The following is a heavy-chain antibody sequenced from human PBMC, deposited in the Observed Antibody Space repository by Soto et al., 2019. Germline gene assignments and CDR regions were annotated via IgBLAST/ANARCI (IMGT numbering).Heavy chain of an antibody. CDR1: GFTFSSYA. Sequence: PGGSLRLSCAASGFTFSSYAMTWVRQAPGKGLEWVSIISGSDYTYYADSLKGRFTISRDISKNTLYLQMNSLRAEDTAVYYCAKVGSGGWGHFDYWGQGALVTVSS. V-gene: IGHV3-23*01. CDR3: AKVGSGGWGHFDY. CDR2: ISGSDYT. D-gene: IGHD6-19*01. J-gene: IGHJ4*02.